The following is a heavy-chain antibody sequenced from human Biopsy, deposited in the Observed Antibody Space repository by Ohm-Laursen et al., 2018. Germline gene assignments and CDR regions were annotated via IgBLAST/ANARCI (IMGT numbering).Heavy chain of an antibody. CDR1: GFTFTSYA. CDR3: AKCMTGGSNYYFHH. V-gene: IGHV3-33*06. CDR2: IWYDGSNK. J-gene: IGHJ4*02. D-gene: IGHD2-8*01. Sequence: SLRLSCTASGFTFTSYAMHWVRQAPGKGPEWVAAIWYDGSNKNYADSVKGRFTISRDNSKNTLYLQMNSLRGEDTAVYYCAKCMTGGSNYYFHHCGQGTLVTVSS.